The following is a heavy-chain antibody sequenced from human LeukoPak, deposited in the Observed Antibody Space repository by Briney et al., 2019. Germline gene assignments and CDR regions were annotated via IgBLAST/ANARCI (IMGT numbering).Heavy chain of an antibody. V-gene: IGHV1-2*02. D-gene: IGHD6-13*01. CDR3: ARGRAAAKLVGDWFDP. J-gene: IGHJ5*02. Sequence: ESSVKVSCKASGYTFTGYYMHWVRRAPGQGLEWMGWINPNSGGTNYAQKSQGRVTMTGDTSISTAYMELSRLRSDDTAVYYCARGRAAAKLVGDWFDPWGQGTLVTVSS. CDR2: INPNSGGT. CDR1: GYTFTGYY.